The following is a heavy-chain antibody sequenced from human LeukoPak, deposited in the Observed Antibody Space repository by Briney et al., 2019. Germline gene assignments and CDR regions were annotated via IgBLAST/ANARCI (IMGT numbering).Heavy chain of an antibody. CDR2: IYYSGST. V-gene: IGHV4-61*08. Sequence: SETLSLTCTVSGGSISSGGYYWSWIRQPPGKGLEWIGYIYYSGSTNYNPSLKSRVTISVDTSKNQFSLKLSSVTAADTAVYYCARDGGCSSTSCYVYWGQGTLVTVSS. CDR3: ARDGGCSSTSCYVY. CDR1: GGSISSGGYY. D-gene: IGHD2-2*01. J-gene: IGHJ4*02.